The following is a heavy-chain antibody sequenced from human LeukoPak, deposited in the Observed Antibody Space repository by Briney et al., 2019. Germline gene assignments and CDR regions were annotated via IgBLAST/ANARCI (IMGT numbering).Heavy chain of an antibody. V-gene: IGHV1-3*01. CDR2: INAGNGNT. Sequence: ASVTVSCKASGYTFTSYAMHWVRQAPGQRLEWMGWINAGNGNTKYSQKFQGRVAITRDTSASTAYMELSSLRSEDTAVYYCARDSREYCGGDCYSQYFQHWSQGTLVTVSS. J-gene: IGHJ1*01. CDR3: ARDSREYCGGDCYSQYFQH. D-gene: IGHD2-21*02. CDR1: GYTFTSYA.